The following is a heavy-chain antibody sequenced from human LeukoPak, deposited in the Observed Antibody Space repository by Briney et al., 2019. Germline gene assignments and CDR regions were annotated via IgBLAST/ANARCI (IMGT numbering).Heavy chain of an antibody. J-gene: IGHJ3*02. V-gene: IGHV3-7*01. CDR3: ARDTSSGYYPSAFDI. CDR1: GFTFSNYW. Sequence: GGSLRLSCAASGFTFSNYWMSWVRQAPGKGLEWVATIKEDGGEIYYVDSVKGRFTISRDNAKNSLDLQMNSLRAEDTAVYYCARDTSSGYYPSAFDIWGQGTMVTVSS. CDR2: IKEDGGEI. D-gene: IGHD3-22*01.